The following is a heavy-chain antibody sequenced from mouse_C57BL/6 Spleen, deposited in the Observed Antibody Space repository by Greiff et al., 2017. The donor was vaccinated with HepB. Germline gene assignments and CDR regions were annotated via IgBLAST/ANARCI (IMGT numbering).Heavy chain of an antibody. J-gene: IGHJ2*01. CDR2: IHPNSGST. CDR1: GYTFTSYW. D-gene: IGHD1-1*01. CDR3: ARPYGSSYFDY. Sequence: QVQLKESGAELVKPGASVKLSCKASGYTFTSYWMHWVKQRPGQGLEWIGMIHPNSGSTNYNEKFKSKATLTVDKSSSTAYMQLSSLTSEDSAVYYCARPYGSSYFDYWGQGTTLTVSS. V-gene: IGHV1-64*01.